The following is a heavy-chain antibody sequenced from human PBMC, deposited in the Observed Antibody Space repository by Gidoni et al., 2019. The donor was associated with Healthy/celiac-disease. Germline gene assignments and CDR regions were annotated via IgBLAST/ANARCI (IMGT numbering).Heavy chain of an antibody. CDR3: ARTSYYYDSSGYYYSRIGVYFDY. J-gene: IGHJ4*02. V-gene: IGHV3-48*02. CDR1: GFTFSSYS. Sequence: EVQLVESGGGLVQPGGSLRLSCAASGFTFSSYSMNWVRQAPGKGLEWVSYISSSSSTIYYADSVKGRFTISRDNAKNSLYLQMNSLRDEDTAVYYCARTSYYYDSSGYYYSRIGVYFDYWGQGTLVTVSS. CDR2: ISSSSSTI. D-gene: IGHD3-22*01.